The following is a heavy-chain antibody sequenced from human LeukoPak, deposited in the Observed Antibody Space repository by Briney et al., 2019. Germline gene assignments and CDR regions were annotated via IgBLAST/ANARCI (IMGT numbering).Heavy chain of an antibody. CDR2: IKSDGSST. D-gene: IGHD3-22*01. J-gene: IGHJ4*02. CDR1: GFTFSSYW. CDR3: ARAPFDSTAY. V-gene: IGHV3-74*01. Sequence: PGGCLRLSCAASGFTFSSYWMHWVRQAPGKGLQWVSRIKSDGSSTNYADSVKGRFTISRDNAKNTLYLQMNSLRAEDTAVYYCARAPFDSTAYWGQGTLVTVSS.